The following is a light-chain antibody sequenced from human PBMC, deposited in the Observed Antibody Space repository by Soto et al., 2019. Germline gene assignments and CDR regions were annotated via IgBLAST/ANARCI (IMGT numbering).Light chain of an antibody. V-gene: IGLV2-8*01. CDR3: ASYAGTTLFV. CDR1: SSDVGFYNF. CDR2: EVT. Sequence: QDVLTHPPSASWSPGPALAISCTGTSSDVGFYNFVSWYQQRPGKAPKLVLYEVTKRPSGVPDRFSGSKSGSTASLTVSGLQADDEADHYCASYAGTTLFVFGSGTKVT. J-gene: IGLJ1*01.